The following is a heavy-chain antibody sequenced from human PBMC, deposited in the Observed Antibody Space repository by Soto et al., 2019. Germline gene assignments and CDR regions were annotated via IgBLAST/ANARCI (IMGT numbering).Heavy chain of an antibody. V-gene: IGHV4-30-2*01. CDR1: GVSISSGDHS. Sequence: SETLSLTCAVSGVSISSGDHSWSWIRQPPGKGLELIGYVFASGSTYYSPSLERRVTISIDGSKNQFSLKLTSVTAADTATYYCARGSYGAGSDYWGQGILVTVS. CDR3: ARGSYGAGSDY. J-gene: IGHJ4*02. D-gene: IGHD3-10*01. CDR2: VFASGST.